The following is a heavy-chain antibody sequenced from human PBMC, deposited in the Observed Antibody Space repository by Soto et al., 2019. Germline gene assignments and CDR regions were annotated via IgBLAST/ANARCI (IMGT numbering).Heavy chain of an antibody. Sequence: EVQLVESGGGLVQPGGSLRLSCAASGFTFSSYSMNWVRQAPGKGLEWVSYISSSSSTIYYADSVKGRFTISRDNAKNSLYLQMNSLRDEYTAVYYCARDLYDILTGYYPHAFDIWGQGTMVTVSS. CDR1: GFTFSSYS. CDR2: ISSSSSTI. J-gene: IGHJ3*02. D-gene: IGHD3-9*01. V-gene: IGHV3-48*02. CDR3: ARDLYDILTGYYPHAFDI.